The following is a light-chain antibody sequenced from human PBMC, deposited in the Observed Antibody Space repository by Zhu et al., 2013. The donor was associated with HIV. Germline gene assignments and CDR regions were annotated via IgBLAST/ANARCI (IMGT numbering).Light chain of an antibody. CDR1: HTISSH. J-gene: IGKJ1*01. CDR3: QHYDKWPRT. V-gene: IGKV3-15*01. CDR2: DAS. Sequence: EIVLTQSPATLSLSPGERATLSCRASHTISSHLAWYQHKPGQAPTLLIYDASLRATDIPARFSGSGSGTEFTLTISSLQSEDSAIYYCQHYDKWPRTFGQGTKVEIK.